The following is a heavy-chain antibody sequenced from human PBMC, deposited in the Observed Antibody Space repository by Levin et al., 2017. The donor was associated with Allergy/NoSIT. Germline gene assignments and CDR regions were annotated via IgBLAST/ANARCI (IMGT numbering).Heavy chain of an antibody. Sequence: GGSLRLSCAASGLTFSTYNMNWVRQAPGKGLEWVSSISSSSTYIYYADSVKGRFTISRDNAKNSLYLQMNSLTAEDTAVYYCASSGYGSVRIDYWGQGTLVTVSS. D-gene: IGHD6-25*01. J-gene: IGHJ4*02. CDR3: ASSGYGSVRIDY. CDR1: GLTFSTYN. V-gene: IGHV3-21*01. CDR2: ISSSSTYI.